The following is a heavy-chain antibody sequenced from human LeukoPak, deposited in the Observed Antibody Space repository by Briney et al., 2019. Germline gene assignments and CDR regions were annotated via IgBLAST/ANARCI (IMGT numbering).Heavy chain of an antibody. CDR3: ARALTSDSTVDY. J-gene: IGHJ4*02. Sequence: GASVKVSCKASGGTFSSYAISWVRQAPGQGLEWMGRIIPILGIANYAQKFQGRVTITADKSTSTAYMELSSLRSEDTAAYYCARALTSDSTVDYWGQGTLVTVSS. CDR2: IIPILGIA. CDR1: GGTFSSYA. D-gene: IGHD1-20*01. V-gene: IGHV1-69*04.